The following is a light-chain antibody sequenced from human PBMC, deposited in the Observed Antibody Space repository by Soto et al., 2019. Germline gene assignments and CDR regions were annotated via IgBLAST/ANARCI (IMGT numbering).Light chain of an antibody. Sequence: IVLTQSPGTLSLSPGERATLSCRASQSVSSSYLAWYQQKPGQAPRLISYGASSRATGIPDRFSGSGSGTEFTLTISRLQPEDFEVYYCQQYDNSPITFGQGTKVDIK. CDR2: GAS. J-gene: IGKJ1*01. CDR3: QQYDNSPIT. CDR1: QSVSSSY. V-gene: IGKV3-20*01.